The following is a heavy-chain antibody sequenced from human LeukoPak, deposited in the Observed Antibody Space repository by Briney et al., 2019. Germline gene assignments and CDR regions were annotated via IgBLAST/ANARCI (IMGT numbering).Heavy chain of an antibody. J-gene: IGHJ6*04. D-gene: IGHD6-13*01. CDR3: ARDLGIAAAGPYYYGMDV. CDR2: ISSSSSYI. Sequence: PGGSLRLSCAASGFTFSSYSMNWVRQAPGKGLEWVSSISSSSSYIYYADSVKGRFTISRDNGKNSLYLQMNSLRAEDTAVYYCARDLGIAAAGPYYYGMDVWGKGTTVTVSS. CDR1: GFTFSSYS. V-gene: IGHV3-21*01.